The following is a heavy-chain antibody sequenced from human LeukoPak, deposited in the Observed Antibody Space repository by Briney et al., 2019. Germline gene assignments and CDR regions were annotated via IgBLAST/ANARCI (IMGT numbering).Heavy chain of an antibody. CDR3: VTFDY. V-gene: IGHV3-7*01. CDR2: IKQDGSEK. Sequence: GGSLRLSCVVSGFSFSNYGMSWVRQTPGKGLEWVANIKQDGSEKNYVDSVKGRYTISRDNAKNSLYLQMNSLRAEDTAVYYCVTFDYWGQGTLVTVSS. CDR1: GFSFSNYG. J-gene: IGHJ4*02.